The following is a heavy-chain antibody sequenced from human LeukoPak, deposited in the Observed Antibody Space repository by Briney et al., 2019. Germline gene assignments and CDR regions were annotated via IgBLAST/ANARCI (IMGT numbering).Heavy chain of an antibody. V-gene: IGHV3-9*01. Sequence: GGSLRLSCAASGFTFNDYAMHWVRQAPGKGLEWVSGISWNSGSIGYADSVKGRFTISRDNAKNSLFLQMNSLRPEDTAVYYCAREILAPGKTHDYWGQGTLVTVSS. J-gene: IGHJ4*02. CDR1: GFTFNDYA. CDR2: ISWNSGSI. CDR3: AREILAPGKTHDY.